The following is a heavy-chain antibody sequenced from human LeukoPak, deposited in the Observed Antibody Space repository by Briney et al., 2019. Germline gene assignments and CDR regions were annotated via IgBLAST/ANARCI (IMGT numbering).Heavy chain of an antibody. D-gene: IGHD3-22*01. J-gene: IGHJ4*02. V-gene: IGHV3-66*04. CDR3: ARLRYYYDSSGYYLFDY. CDR1: GFTVSSNY. Sequence: GGSLRLSCAASGFTVSSNYMSWVRQAPGKGLEWVSVVYSGGSTFYADSVKGRFTISRDNSKNTLYLQMDSLRAEDTAVYYCARLRYYYDSSGYYLFDYWGQGTLVTVSS. CDR2: VYSGGST.